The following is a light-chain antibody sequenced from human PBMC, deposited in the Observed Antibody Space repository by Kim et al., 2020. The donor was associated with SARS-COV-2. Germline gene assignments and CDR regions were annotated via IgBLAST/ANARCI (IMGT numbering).Light chain of an antibody. CDR1: KLGDKY. J-gene: IGLJ2*01. Sequence: SYELTQAPSVSVSPGQTASITCSGDKLGDKYACWYQQKPGQSPVLVIYQDSKRPSGIPERFSGSNSGNRATLTISGTQAMDEADYYCQAWDSSTAVFGGGTQLTVL. CDR3: QAWDSSTAV. V-gene: IGLV3-1*01. CDR2: QDS.